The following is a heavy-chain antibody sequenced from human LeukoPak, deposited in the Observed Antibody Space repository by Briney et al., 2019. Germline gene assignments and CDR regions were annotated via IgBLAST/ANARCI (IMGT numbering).Heavy chain of an antibody. CDR1: GFTFDDYA. CDR3: AKDPDAWNYLYMDV. J-gene: IGHJ6*03. Sequence: PGGSLRLSCAASGFTFDDYAMHWVRQAPGKGLEWVSGISGSGGSTYYADSVKGRFTISRDNSKNTLYLQMNSLRAEDTAVYYCAKDPDAWNYLYMDVWGKGATVTVSS. D-gene: IGHD1-1*01. CDR2: ISGSGGST. V-gene: IGHV3-23*01.